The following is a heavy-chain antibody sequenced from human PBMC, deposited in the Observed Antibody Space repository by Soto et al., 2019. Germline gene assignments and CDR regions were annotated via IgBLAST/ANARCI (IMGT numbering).Heavy chain of an antibody. CDR2: IIPILGIA. V-gene: IGHV1-69*02. CDR1: GGTFSSYT. J-gene: IGHJ6*03. D-gene: IGHD3-9*01. Sequence: ASVKVSCKASGGTFSSYTISWVRQAPGQGLEWMGRIIPILGIANYAQKFQGRVTITADKSTSTAYMELSSLRSEDTAVYYCASTGLTPPNYYYYCYMDVWAKGPRSPSP. CDR3: ASTGLTPPNYYYYCYMDV.